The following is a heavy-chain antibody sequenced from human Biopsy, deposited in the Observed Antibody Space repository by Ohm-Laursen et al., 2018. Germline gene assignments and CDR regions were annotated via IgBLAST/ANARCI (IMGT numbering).Heavy chain of an antibody. V-gene: IGHV3-23*01. Sequence: GSLRPSCTASGLRFSMHAMSWVRQAPGKGLEWVSAIGGSGGGTYYADSVKGRFTISRDDSKNTVYLQMNSLRVEDRAVYYCARPMSRVVAYGMDVWGQGTTVTVSS. CDR3: ARPMSRVVAYGMDV. D-gene: IGHD2-15*01. J-gene: IGHJ6*02. CDR1: GLRFSMHA. CDR2: IGGSGGGT.